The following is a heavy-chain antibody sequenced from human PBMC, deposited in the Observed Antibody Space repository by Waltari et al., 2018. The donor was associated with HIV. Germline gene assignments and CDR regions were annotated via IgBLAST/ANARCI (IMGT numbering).Heavy chain of an antibody. D-gene: IGHD3-10*01. CDR1: GGSISSRGYY. CDR2: MYYSGST. Sequence: QLQLQESGPGLVKPSETLSLTCTVSGGSISSRGYYWGWIRQPPGKGLEWIGSMYYSGSTYYNPSLKSRVTISVDTSKNQFSLKLSSVTAADTAVYYCASLRGGIGEFLWGWFDPWGQGTLVTVSS. J-gene: IGHJ5*02. CDR3: ASLRGGIGEFLWGWFDP. V-gene: IGHV4-39*01.